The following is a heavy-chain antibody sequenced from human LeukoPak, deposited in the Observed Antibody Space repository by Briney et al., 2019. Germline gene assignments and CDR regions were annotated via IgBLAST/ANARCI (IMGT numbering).Heavy chain of an antibody. CDR3: ARGLTVLWFGELSIPLDY. V-gene: IGHV1-2*02. J-gene: IGHJ4*02. CDR1: GYTFTGYY. CDR2: INPNSGGT. D-gene: IGHD3-10*01. Sequence: EASVKVSCKASGYTFTGYYMHWVRQAPGQGLEWMGWINPNSGGTNYAQKFQGRVTMTRDTSISTAYMELSSLRSEDTAVYYCARGLTVLWFGELSIPLDYWGQGTLVTVSS.